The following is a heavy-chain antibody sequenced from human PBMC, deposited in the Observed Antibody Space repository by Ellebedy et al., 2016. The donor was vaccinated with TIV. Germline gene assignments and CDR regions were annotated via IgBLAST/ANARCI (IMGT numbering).Heavy chain of an antibody. V-gene: IGHV4-30-4*01. CDR2: IFYSGRT. Sequence: SETLSLXCSVSGGSVSSGDYYWSWIRQPPGKGLEWIGNIFYSGRTHYNPSLKGRVTMSVDTPKNQLSLNLSSVTAADTAVYYCARTGFIRMAEYFQHWGQGTPVTVSS. CDR3: ARTGFIRMAEYFQH. CDR1: GGSVSSGDYY. D-gene: IGHD6-25*01. J-gene: IGHJ1*01.